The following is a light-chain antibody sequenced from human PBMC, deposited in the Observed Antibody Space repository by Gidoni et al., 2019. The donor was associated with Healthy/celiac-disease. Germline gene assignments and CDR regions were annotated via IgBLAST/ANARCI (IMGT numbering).Light chain of an antibody. V-gene: IGKV1-5*03. CDR1: QSISSW. Sequence: DIQMTQSPSTLSASVGDRVTITCRASQSISSWLAWYQQKPGKDPKLLIYKASSLESGVPSRFSGSGSGTEFTLTISSLQPDDFATYYCQQYNSYSGTFXQXTKVEIK. CDR3: QQYNSYSGT. CDR2: KAS. J-gene: IGKJ1*01.